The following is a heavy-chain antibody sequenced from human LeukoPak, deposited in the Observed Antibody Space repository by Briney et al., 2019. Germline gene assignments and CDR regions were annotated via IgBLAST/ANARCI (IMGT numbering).Heavy chain of an antibody. CDR3: AIDPNWGTHS. Sequence: GGSLRLSCAASGFTFSTYSMNWDRHPPGKRLEWVSIIGNNGGGIHYADSVKGRFTISRDNFKNALYLQMNSLRVEDTAVYYCAIDPNWGTHSWGQGVLVTVSS. CDR2: IGNNGGGI. J-gene: IGHJ4*02. CDR1: GFTFSTYS. D-gene: IGHD7-27*01. V-gene: IGHV3-23*01.